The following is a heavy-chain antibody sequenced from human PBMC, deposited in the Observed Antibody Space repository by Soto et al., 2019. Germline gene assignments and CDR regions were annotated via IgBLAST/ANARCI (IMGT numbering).Heavy chain of an antibody. CDR2: ISAYNGNT. V-gene: IGHV1-18*01. J-gene: IGHJ6*02. D-gene: IGHD6-6*01. Sequence: ASVKVSCKASGYTFTSYGISWVRQAPGQGLEWMGWISAYNGNTNYAQKLQGRVTMTTDTSTSTAYMELRSLRSDDTAVYYCARECSSIEDRKNSDYYYGMGVWGQGTTVTVSS. CDR3: ARECSSIEDRKNSDYYYGMGV. CDR1: GYTFTSYG.